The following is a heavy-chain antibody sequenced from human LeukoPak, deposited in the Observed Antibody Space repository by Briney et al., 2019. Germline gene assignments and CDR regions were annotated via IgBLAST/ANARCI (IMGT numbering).Heavy chain of an antibody. CDR3: ARDLTYHCSSTSCYTGFWP. D-gene: IGHD2-2*02. CDR1: GFTFSSYS. V-gene: IGHV3-21*01. Sequence: GGSLRLSCAASGFTFSSYSMNWVRQAPGKGLEWVSSISSSSSYIYYADSVKGRFTISRDNAKNSLYLQMNSLRAEDTAVYYCARDLTYHCSSTSCYTGFWPWGQGTLVTVSS. CDR2: ISSSSSYI. J-gene: IGHJ5*02.